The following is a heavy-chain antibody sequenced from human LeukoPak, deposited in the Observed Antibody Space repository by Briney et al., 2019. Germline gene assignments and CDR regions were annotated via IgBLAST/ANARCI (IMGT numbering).Heavy chain of an antibody. J-gene: IGHJ4*02. CDR1: GFTFSSYA. V-gene: IGHV3-30-3*01. D-gene: IGHD2-15*01. CDR3: ARDGGGGYDPNRSGGSCYPFHFDY. Sequence: PGGSLRLSCAASGFTFSSYAMHWVRQAPGKGLEWVAVISYDGSNKYYADSVKGRFTISRDNSKNTLYLQMNSLRAEDTAVYYCARDGGGGYDPNRSGGSCYPFHFDYWGQGTLVTVSS. CDR2: ISYDGSNK.